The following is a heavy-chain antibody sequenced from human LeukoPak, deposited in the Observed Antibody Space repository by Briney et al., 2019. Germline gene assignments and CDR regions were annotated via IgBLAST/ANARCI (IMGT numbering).Heavy chain of an antibody. CDR3: ARDRCSSTSCGFDY. Sequence: GGSLRLSCAASGFAFSSYSMNWVRQAPGKGLEWVSYISSSSSTIYYADSVKGRFTISRDNAKNSLYLQMNSLRAEDTAVYYCARDRCSSTSCGFDYWGQGTLVTVSS. J-gene: IGHJ4*02. CDR2: ISSSSSTI. CDR1: GFAFSSYS. D-gene: IGHD2-2*01. V-gene: IGHV3-48*01.